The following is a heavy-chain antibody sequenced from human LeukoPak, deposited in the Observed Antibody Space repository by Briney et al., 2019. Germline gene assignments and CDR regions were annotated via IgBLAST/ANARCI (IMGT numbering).Heavy chain of an antibody. CDR1: GGSLSGYY. CDR3: VREVGDWFDP. Sequence: SETLSLTCAVYGGSLSGYYWSWIRQPPGKGLEWIGYIYTRGNTNYNPSLKSRVTISADTSKNQLSLKVSSVTAADTAVYYCVREVGDWFDPWGQGTLVTVSS. J-gene: IGHJ5*02. V-gene: IGHV4-4*09. CDR2: IYTRGNT.